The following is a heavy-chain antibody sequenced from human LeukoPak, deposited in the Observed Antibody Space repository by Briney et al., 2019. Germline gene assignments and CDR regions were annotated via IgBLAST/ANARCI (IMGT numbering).Heavy chain of an antibody. CDR1: GFTFSGSD. Sequence: PGGSLRLSCAASGFTFSGSDIHWVRQASGKGLEWVAVIRRDGSTDYADSVKGRFTISRDNYRNTVHLQMISLRAEDTAMYYCARGCREGYISPFDPWGQGTLVTVSS. CDR3: ARGCREGYISPFDP. CDR2: IRRDGST. D-gene: IGHD5-24*01. V-gene: IGHV3-66*01. J-gene: IGHJ5*02.